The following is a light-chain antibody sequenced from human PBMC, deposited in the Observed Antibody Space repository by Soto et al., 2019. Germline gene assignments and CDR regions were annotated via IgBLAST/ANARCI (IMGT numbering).Light chain of an antibody. CDR2: GVS. CDR1: QSVSSSY. Sequence: EIVLTQSPGTLSLSPGERATLSCRASQSVSSSYLAWYQQKPGQAPRLLIYGVSSRATGIPARFSGSGSGTDFTLTISSLEPEDFAVYYCQQRSKWQGFGQGTRLEIK. V-gene: IGKV3D-20*02. CDR3: QQRSKWQG. J-gene: IGKJ5*01.